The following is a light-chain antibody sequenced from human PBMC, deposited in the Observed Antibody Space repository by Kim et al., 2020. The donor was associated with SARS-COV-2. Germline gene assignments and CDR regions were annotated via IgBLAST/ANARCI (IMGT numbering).Light chain of an antibody. J-gene: IGLJ2*01. Sequence: KLARVACVVNNLGRKSFHWYQHKPRLAPVLVIYYDSDRPPGVSERFSASNSGNTATLAISSVEPGDEADYYCQVWENTLRTFGGGTQLTVL. V-gene: IGLV3-21*01. CDR1: NLGRKS. CDR2: YDS. CDR3: QVWENTLRT.